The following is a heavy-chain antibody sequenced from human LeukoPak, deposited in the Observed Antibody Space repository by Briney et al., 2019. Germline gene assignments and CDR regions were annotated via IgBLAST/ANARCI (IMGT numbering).Heavy chain of an antibody. D-gene: IGHD2-21*02. Sequence: ASVKASCKASGYTFTSYSINWVRQAPGQGLEWMGIINPSGGSTTYAQKFQGRVTMTRDTSTSTVYMELSSLRSEDTAVYYCARELISGDWTWDIWGQGTMVTVSS. V-gene: IGHV1-46*01. CDR1: GYTFTSYS. CDR2: INPSGGST. CDR3: ARELISGDWTWDI. J-gene: IGHJ3*02.